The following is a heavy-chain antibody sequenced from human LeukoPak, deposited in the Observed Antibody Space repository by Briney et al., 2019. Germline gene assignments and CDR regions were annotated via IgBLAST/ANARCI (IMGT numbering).Heavy chain of an antibody. J-gene: IGHJ4*02. D-gene: IGHD2-2*01. CDR2: FDPEDGET. CDR3: ATEPYCSSTSCPLYY. Sequence: ASVKVSCKVSGYTLTELSMHWVRQAPGKGLEWMGGFDPEDGETIYAQKFQGRATMTEDTSTDTAYMELSSLRSEDTAVYYCATEPYCSSTSCPLYYRGQGTLVTVSS. CDR1: GYTLTELS. V-gene: IGHV1-24*01.